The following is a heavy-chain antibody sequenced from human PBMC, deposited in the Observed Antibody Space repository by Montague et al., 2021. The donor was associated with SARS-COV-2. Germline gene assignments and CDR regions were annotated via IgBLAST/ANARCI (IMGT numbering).Heavy chain of an antibody. CDR1: GYSFTNYW. V-gene: IGHV5-51*03. D-gene: IGHD3-22*01. Sequence: QSGAEVKKPGESLKISCEGSGYSFTNYWIGWVRQMPGKGLEWMGXIYPGDSDTRYSPSFQGRVSISADTSKNQFSLKLKSVTAADTANYYCARGHQGVAMIVVVMIGAEYYFDYWGQGSLVTVSS. CDR3: ARGHQGVAMIVVVMIGAEYYFDY. CDR2: IYPGDSDT. J-gene: IGHJ4*02.